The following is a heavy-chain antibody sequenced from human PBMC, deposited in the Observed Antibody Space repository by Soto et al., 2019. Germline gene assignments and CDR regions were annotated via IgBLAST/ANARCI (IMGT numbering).Heavy chain of an antibody. CDR3: ARVGTYYYDSSGYWFDP. CDR1: GYTFTSYY. J-gene: IGHJ5*02. D-gene: IGHD3-22*01. Sequence: QVQLVQSGAEVKKPGASVKVSCKASGYTFTSYYMHWVRQAPGQGLEWMGIINPSGGSTSYAQKFQGRDTITRDTITSTAHMELSSLRSEDTAVYYCARVGTYYYDSSGYWFDPWGQGTLVTVSS. V-gene: IGHV1-46*01. CDR2: INPSGGST.